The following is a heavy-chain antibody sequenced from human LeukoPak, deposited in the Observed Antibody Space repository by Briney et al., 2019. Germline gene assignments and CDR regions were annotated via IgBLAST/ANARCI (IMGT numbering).Heavy chain of an antibody. V-gene: IGHV3-21*01. Sequence: GGSLRLSCLASGFTFSTYSLSWVRQAPGKGLEWVSALSAGKQVPYYADSVKGRFTISRDNAKNSLYLQMNSLRAEDTAVYYCARDRSHSGSYYVGDYWGQGTLVTVSS. CDR1: GFTFSTYS. J-gene: IGHJ4*02. CDR3: ARDRSHSGSYYVGDY. CDR2: LSAGKQVP. D-gene: IGHD1-26*01.